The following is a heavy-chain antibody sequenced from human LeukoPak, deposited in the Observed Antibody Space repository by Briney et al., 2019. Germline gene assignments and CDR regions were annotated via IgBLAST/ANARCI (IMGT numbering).Heavy chain of an antibody. Sequence: GESLKISCKGSGYGFATHWIAWVRQMPGKGLEWMGIIYPDDSNTRYSPSFQGQVAISADKSISTAYLQWSSLKASDTAMYYCARGVPAAPFDYWGQGTLVTVSS. V-gene: IGHV5-51*01. CDR3: ARGVPAAPFDY. D-gene: IGHD2-2*01. CDR1: GYGFATHW. CDR2: IYPDDSNT. J-gene: IGHJ4*02.